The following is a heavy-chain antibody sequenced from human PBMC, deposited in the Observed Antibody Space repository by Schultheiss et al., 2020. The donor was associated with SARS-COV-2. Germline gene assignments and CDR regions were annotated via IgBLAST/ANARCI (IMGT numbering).Heavy chain of an antibody. CDR3: ARDSSMWELPVGTFDY. J-gene: IGHJ4*02. Sequence: SETLSLTCAVSGASISSSNWWSWVRQPPGKGLEWIGEIYHSGSTYYNPSLKSRVTVSVDTSRNQFSLKLSSMTAADTAVYYCARDSSMWELPVGTFDYWGQGTLVTVSS. D-gene: IGHD1-26*01. CDR2: IYHSGST. CDR1: GASISSSNW. V-gene: IGHV4-4*02.